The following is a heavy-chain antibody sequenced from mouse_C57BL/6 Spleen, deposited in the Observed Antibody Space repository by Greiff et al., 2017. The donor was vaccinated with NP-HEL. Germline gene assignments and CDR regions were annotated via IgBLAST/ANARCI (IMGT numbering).Heavy chain of an antibody. V-gene: IGHV1-69*01. J-gene: IGHJ4*01. CDR2: IDPSDSYT. CDR1: GYTFTSYW. D-gene: IGHD1-1*01. CDR3: ARFTTVVAHYYAMDY. Sequence: QVQLQQPGAELVMPGASVKLSCKASGYTFTSYWMHWVKQRPGQGLEWIGEIDPSDSYTNYNQKFKGKSTLTVDKSSSTAYMQLSRLTSEDAAVYYCARFTTVVAHYYAMDYWGQGTSVTVSS.